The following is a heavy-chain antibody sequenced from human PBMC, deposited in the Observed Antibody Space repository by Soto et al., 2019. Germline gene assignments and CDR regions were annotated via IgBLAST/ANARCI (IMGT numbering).Heavy chain of an antibody. D-gene: IGHD3-10*01. J-gene: IGHJ4*02. Sequence: QVQLQQWGAGLLKPSETLSLTCAVYGGSFSGYYWSWVRQPPGKGLEWLGEIERGGSTNYNPSLKSRVAISVDPSKNQFSLKVNSVTAADTAVYYCARGYGSGSYWAYWGQGTLVTVSS. CDR3: ARGYGSGSYWAY. V-gene: IGHV4-34*02. CDR2: IERGGST. CDR1: GGSFSGYY.